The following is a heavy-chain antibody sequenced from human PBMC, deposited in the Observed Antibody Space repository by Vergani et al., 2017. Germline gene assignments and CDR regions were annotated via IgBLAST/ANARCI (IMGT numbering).Heavy chain of an antibody. D-gene: IGHD2-2*01. CDR2: IIPIFGTA. CDR1: GGTFSSYA. V-gene: IGHV1-69*01. J-gene: IGHJ6*03. CDR3: ATLGRIVVVPAATDHYYYMDV. Sequence: QVQLVQSGAEVKKPGSSVKVSCKASGGTFSSYAISWVRQAPGQGLEWMGGIIPIFGTANYAQKFQGRVTITADESTSTAYMELSSLRSEDTAVYYCATLGRIVVVPAATDHYYYMDVWGKGTTVTVSS.